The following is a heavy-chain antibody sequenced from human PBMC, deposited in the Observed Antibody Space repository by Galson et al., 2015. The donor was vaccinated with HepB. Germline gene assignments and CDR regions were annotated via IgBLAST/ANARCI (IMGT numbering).Heavy chain of an antibody. Sequence: ETLSLTCTVSGGSISSYYWSWIRQPAGKGLEWIGRIYTSGSTNYNPSLKSRVTISVDTSKNQFSLELSSVTAADTAVYYCARAEYSGYEGTYYFDYWGQGTLVTVSS. V-gene: IGHV4-4*07. CDR1: GGSISSYY. J-gene: IGHJ4*02. CDR3: ARAEYSGYEGTYYFDY. CDR2: IYTSGST. D-gene: IGHD5-12*01.